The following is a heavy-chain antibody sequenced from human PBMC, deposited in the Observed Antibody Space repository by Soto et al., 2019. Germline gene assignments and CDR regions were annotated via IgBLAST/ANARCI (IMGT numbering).Heavy chain of an antibody. CDR3: ARGIAAAGTEYFQH. Sequence: EVQLVESGGGLVQPGGSLRLSCAASGFTVSSNYMSWVHQAPGKGLEWVSVIYSGGSTYYADSVKGRFTISRHNSKNTLYLQMNSLRAEDTAVYYCARGIAAAGTEYFQHWGQGTLVTVSS. D-gene: IGHD6-13*01. CDR2: IYSGGST. V-gene: IGHV3-53*04. J-gene: IGHJ1*01. CDR1: GFTVSSNY.